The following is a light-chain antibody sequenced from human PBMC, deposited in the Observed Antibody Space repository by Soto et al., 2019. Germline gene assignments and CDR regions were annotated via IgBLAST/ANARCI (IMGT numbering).Light chain of an antibody. CDR2: KAS. CDR1: QSISNW. J-gene: IGKJ2*01. Sequence: DIQMTQSPFTLSASVGDTVTITCRSSQSISNWLAWYQQKPGQAPKLLIHKASTLESGVPSRFSGSGSGTEFTLTISSLQPDDFATFYCQQYERFPYTFGQGTKLEIK. V-gene: IGKV1-5*03. CDR3: QQYERFPYT.